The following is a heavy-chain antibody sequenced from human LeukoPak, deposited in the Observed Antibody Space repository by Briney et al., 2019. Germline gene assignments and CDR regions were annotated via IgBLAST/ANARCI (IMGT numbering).Heavy chain of an antibody. D-gene: IGHD5-12*01. J-gene: IGHJ4*02. CDR3: ARARSGYDFIIDY. CDR1: GFTVSSNY. V-gene: IGHV3-66*01. Sequence: PEGSLRLSCAASGFTVSSNYMSWVRQAPGKGLEWVSVIYSGGSTYYADSVKGRFTISRDNSKNTLYLQMNSLRAEDTAVYYCARARSGYDFIIDYWGQGTLVTVSS. CDR2: IYSGGST.